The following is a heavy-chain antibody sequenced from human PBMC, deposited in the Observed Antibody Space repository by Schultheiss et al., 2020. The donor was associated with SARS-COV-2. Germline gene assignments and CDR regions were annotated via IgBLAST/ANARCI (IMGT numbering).Heavy chain of an antibody. CDR3: ARDGELLGRPDAFDI. Sequence: ASVKVSCKASGYTFTSYGISWVRQAPGQGLEWMGCISAYNGNTNSALKLKGRGTMTTDTSTSTAYMEMRSLRSDDTAVYYCARDGELLGRPDAFDIWGQGTMVTVAS. CDR1: GYTFTSYG. D-gene: IGHD1-26*01. CDR2: ISAYNGNT. J-gene: IGHJ3*02. V-gene: IGHV1-18*01.